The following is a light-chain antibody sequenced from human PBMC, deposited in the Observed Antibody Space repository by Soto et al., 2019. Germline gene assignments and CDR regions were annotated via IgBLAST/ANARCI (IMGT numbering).Light chain of an antibody. J-gene: IGKJ3*01. CDR2: AAS. CDR3: QQYGGSPLFT. Sequence: ENALTQSTGTLSLSPGDRATLSCRASQCVPNNKLAWYQQKPGQAPRLLIYAASTRPTGTPDRFSGSGSGTDFTLSISRLEPEDFAVYHCQQYGGSPLFTFGPGTKLDIK. CDR1: QCVPNNK. V-gene: IGKV3-20*01.